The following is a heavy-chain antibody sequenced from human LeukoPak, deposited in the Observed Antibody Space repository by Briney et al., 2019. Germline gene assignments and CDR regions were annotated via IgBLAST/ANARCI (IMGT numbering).Heavy chain of an antibody. Sequence: ASVKVSCKASGYTFTSYGMSWVRQAPGQGLEWMGWISAYNGNTNYAQKLQGRVTMTTDTSTSTAYMELRSLRSDDTAVYYCARVSPAGTNYGMDVWGQGTTVTVSS. D-gene: IGHD6-13*01. CDR2: ISAYNGNT. V-gene: IGHV1-18*01. J-gene: IGHJ6*02. CDR1: GYTFTSYG. CDR3: ARVSPAGTNYGMDV.